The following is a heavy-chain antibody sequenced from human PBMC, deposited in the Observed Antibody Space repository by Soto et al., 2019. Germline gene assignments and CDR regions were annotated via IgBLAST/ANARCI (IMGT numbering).Heavy chain of an antibody. D-gene: IGHD1-26*01. CDR2: IYTSGST. CDR1: PRSTSRDY. CDR3: ARDGAYFYYYGMDV. V-gene: IGHV4-4*07. J-gene: IGHJ6*02. Sequence: PEKLRLSSPVSPRSTSRDYSSCLRKPAGKRLDWIGRIYTSGSTNYNPSLKSRLTTSVDTPKNQFSLKLSSVTAAHTTVYYCARDGAYFYYYGMDVWCQGATVT.